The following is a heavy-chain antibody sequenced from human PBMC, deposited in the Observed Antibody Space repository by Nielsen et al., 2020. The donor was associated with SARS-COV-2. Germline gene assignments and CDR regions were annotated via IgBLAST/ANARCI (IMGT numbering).Heavy chain of an antibody. CDR3: ARVPYYDFWSCYYIPDLLPNSYYYYGMDV. Sequence: ASVKVSCKASGYTFTSYDINWVRQATGQGLEWMGWMNPNSGNTGYAQKFQGRVTMTRNTSISTAYMELSSLRSEDTAVYYCARVPYYDFWSCYYIPDLLPNSYYYYGMDVWGQGTTVTVSS. D-gene: IGHD3-3*01. CDR2: MNPNSGNT. CDR1: GYTFTSYD. J-gene: IGHJ6*02. V-gene: IGHV1-8*01.